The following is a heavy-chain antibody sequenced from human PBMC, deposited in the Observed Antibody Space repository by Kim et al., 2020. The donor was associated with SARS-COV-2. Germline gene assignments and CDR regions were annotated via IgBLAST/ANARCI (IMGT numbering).Heavy chain of an antibody. Sequence: SETLSLTCTVSGGSISSSSYYWGWIRQPPGKGLEWIGSIYYSGSTYYNPSLKSRVTISVDTSKNQFSLKLSSVTAADTAVYYCARRFYAYYDSSGYYQYYFDYWGQGTLVTVSS. CDR3: ARRFYAYYDSSGYYQYYFDY. CDR1: GGSISSSSYY. D-gene: IGHD3-22*01. V-gene: IGHV4-39*01. CDR2: IYYSGST. J-gene: IGHJ4*02.